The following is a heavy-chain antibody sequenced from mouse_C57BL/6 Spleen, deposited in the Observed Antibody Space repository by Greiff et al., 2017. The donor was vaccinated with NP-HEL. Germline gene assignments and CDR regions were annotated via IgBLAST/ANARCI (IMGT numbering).Heavy chain of an antibody. Sequence: EVQLQQSGPELVKPGASVKISCKASGYTFTDYYMNWVKQSHGKSLEWIGDINPNNGGTSYNQKFKGKATLTVDKSSSTAYMELRSLTSEDSAVYYCASHYYGSSLFAYWGQGTLVTVSA. J-gene: IGHJ3*01. CDR3: ASHYYGSSLFAY. CDR2: INPNNGGT. D-gene: IGHD1-1*01. CDR1: GYTFTDYY. V-gene: IGHV1-26*01.